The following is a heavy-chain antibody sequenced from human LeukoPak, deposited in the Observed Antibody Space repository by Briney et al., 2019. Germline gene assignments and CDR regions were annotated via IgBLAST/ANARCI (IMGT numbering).Heavy chain of an antibody. V-gene: IGHV3-48*01. J-gene: IGHJ4*02. D-gene: IGHD3-10*02. CDR3: ERDYVFAFDY. CDR2: ISHSGGAE. Sequence: GGSQRLSSVASGFRHSTYSMNWVRQAPGKGLEWFSYISHSGGAEHYTDSVKGRFTISRDNAKNALYLQMNSLRAEDTAVYFCERDYVFAFDYWGQGTLVTVSS. CDR1: GFRHSTYS.